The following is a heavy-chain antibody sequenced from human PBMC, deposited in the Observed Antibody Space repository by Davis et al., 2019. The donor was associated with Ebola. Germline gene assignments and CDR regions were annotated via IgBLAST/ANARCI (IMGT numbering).Heavy chain of an antibody. J-gene: IGHJ6*02. D-gene: IGHD4-17*01. V-gene: IGHV3-21*01. CDR2: ISSSSSYI. Sequence: GGSLRLSCAASGFTFSSYSMNWVRQAPGKGLEWVSSISSSSSYIYYADSVKGRFTISRDNAKNSLYLQMNSLRAEDTAVYYCARGDYGDYLLYYYYGMDVWGQGTTVTVSS. CDR1: GFTFSSYS. CDR3: ARGDYGDYLLYYYYGMDV.